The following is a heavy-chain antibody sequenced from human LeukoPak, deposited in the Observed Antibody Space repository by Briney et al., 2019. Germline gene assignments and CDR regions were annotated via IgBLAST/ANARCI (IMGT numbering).Heavy chain of an antibody. V-gene: IGHV3-30-3*01. J-gene: IGHJ4*02. CDR1: GFTFSSYA. D-gene: IGHD2-2*01. CDR3: ARDNWSEYQLHRG. CDR2: ISYDGSNK. Sequence: PGGSLRLSCAASGFTFSSYAMHWVRQAPGKGLEWVAVISYDGSNKYYADSVKGRFTISRDNSKNTLYLQINSLRAEDTAVYYCARDNWSEYQLHRGWGQGTLVTVSS.